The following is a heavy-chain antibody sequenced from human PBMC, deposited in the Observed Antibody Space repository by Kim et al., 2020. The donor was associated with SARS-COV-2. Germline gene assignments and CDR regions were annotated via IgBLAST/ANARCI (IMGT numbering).Heavy chain of an antibody. Sequence: SETLSLTCSVSGGSLSSGAYYWSWIRQHPGKGLEWVGYIHDTGTSFYNPSLKSRVTISMYTSKNQISLKLTSVTAADTAVYFCATREAAGGLDSWGQGTL. CDR2: IHDTGTS. J-gene: IGHJ5*01. CDR1: GGSLSSGAYY. V-gene: IGHV4-31*03. D-gene: IGHD1-26*01. CDR3: ATREAAGGLDS.